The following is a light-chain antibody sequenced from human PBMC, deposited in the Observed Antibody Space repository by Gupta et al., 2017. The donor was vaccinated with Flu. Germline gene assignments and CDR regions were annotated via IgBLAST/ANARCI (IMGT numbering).Light chain of an antibody. J-gene: IGLJ2*01. Sequence: VQTASITCGGINIGAKSVQWYQQKAGQAPVLVVYDDSDRPSGIPERFSGSNSGNTATLTISRVEAGDEADYYCQVWDSGSDHVVFGGGTKLTVL. CDR2: DDS. V-gene: IGLV3-21*02. CDR1: NIGAKS. CDR3: QVWDSGSDHVV.